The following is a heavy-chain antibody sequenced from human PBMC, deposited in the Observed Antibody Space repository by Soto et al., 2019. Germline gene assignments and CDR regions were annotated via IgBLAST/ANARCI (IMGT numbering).Heavy chain of an antibody. CDR1: GFTFRSYA. Sequence: GGSLRLSCAASGFTFRSYAMHWVRQAPGKGLEWVAVISYDGSNKYYADSVKGRFTISRDNSKNTLYLQMNSLRAEDTAVYYCARCITIFGVVIHSDAFDIWGQGTMVTVSS. CDR2: ISYDGSNK. D-gene: IGHD3-3*01. J-gene: IGHJ3*02. CDR3: ARCITIFGVVIHSDAFDI. V-gene: IGHV3-30-3*01.